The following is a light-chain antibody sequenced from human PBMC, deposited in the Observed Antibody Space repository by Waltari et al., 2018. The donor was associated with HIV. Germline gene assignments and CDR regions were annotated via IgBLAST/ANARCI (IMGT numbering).Light chain of an antibody. Sequence: SCELTQPPSVSVSPGQTASITCSGDKLGDKYACWYQQKPGQSPVLVIYQDSKRPSGIPERFSGSNSGNTATLTISGTQAMDEADYYCQAWDSSHVVFGGGTKLTVL. CDR2: QDS. J-gene: IGLJ2*01. CDR3: QAWDSSHVV. CDR1: KLGDKY. V-gene: IGLV3-1*01.